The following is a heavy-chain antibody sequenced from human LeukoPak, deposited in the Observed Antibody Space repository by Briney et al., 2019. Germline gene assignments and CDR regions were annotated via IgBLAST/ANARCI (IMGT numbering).Heavy chain of an antibody. Sequence: GASVKVSCKASGYTFTSYDIHWVRQATGQGLEWMGWMNPNSGDTGKEQKFQGRGTMTRNTSISTAYMELSSLSAEDTAVYYCARGRAVVVAEYYFDYWGQGTLVTVSS. D-gene: IGHD2-15*01. J-gene: IGHJ4*02. CDR3: ARGRAVVVAEYYFDY. CDR2: MNPNSGDT. CDR1: GYTFTSYD. V-gene: IGHV1-8*01.